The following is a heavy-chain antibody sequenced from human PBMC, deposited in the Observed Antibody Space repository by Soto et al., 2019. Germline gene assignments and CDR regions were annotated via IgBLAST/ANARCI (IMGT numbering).Heavy chain of an antibody. Sequence: GGSLRLSCAASGFTFSSYAMSWVRQAPGKGLEWVSAISGSGGSTYYADSVKGRFTISRDNSKNTLYLQMNSLRAEDTAVYYCAKGQAGYSSGWYFREFDYWGQGTLVTVSS. D-gene: IGHD6-19*01. CDR1: GFTFSSYA. CDR2: ISGSGGST. J-gene: IGHJ4*02. CDR3: AKGQAGYSSGWYFREFDY. V-gene: IGHV3-23*01.